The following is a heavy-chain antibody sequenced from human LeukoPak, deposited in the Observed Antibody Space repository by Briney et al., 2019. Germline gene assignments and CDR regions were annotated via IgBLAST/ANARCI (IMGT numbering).Heavy chain of an antibody. D-gene: IGHD3-22*01. V-gene: IGHV3-7*01. J-gene: IGHJ1*01. CDR3: SCIGYDSSGYYYLGYFQH. Sequence: GGSLRVSCAASGFTFSSYWMSWVRQAPGKGLEWVANIKQDGSEKYYVDSVKGRFTISRDNAKNSLYLQMNSLRAEDTAVYYCSCIGYDSSGYYYLGYFQHWGQGTLVTVSS. CDR2: IKQDGSEK. CDR1: GFTFSSYW.